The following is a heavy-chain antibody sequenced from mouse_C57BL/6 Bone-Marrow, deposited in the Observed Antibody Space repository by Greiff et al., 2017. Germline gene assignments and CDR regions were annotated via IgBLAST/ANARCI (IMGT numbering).Heavy chain of an antibody. J-gene: IGHJ2*01. V-gene: IGHV5-4*01. CDR3: ARELRTYFDY. Sequence: EVHLVESGGGLVKPGGSLKLSCAASGFTFSSYAMSWVRQTPEKRLEWVATISDGGSYIYYPDTVKGRFTISRDNAKNNLYLQMSHLKSEDTAMYYCARELRTYFDYWGQGTTLTVSS. CDR2: ISDGGSYI. D-gene: IGHD1-1*01. CDR1: GFTFSSYA.